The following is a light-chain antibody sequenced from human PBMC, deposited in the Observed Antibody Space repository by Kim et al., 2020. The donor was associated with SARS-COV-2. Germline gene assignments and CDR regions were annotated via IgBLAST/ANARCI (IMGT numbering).Light chain of an antibody. Sequence: DIQMTQSPSSLSASVGDRITITCRASQSISTYLNWYQQKPGKAPKLLIYGASILQSGVPSRFSGSGSGTDFTLTISSLQPEDFATYYCQQSYRTAWTFGQGTKVEIK. CDR1: QSISTY. CDR3: QQSYRTAWT. CDR2: GAS. V-gene: IGKV1-39*01. J-gene: IGKJ1*01.